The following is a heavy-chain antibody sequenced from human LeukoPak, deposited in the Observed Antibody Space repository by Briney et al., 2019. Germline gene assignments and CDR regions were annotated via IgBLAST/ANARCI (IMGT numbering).Heavy chain of an antibody. D-gene: IGHD6-6*01. J-gene: IGHJ4*02. Sequence: GGSLRLSCAASGFTFSSYWMSWVRQAPGKGLEWVANIKQGGSEKYYVDSVKGRFTISRDDAKNSLYLQMNSLRAEDTAVYYCANGEPYSSSSSLFDYWGQGTLVTVSS. CDR3: ANGEPYSSSSSLFDY. CDR2: IKQGGSEK. CDR1: GFTFSSYW. V-gene: IGHV3-7*01.